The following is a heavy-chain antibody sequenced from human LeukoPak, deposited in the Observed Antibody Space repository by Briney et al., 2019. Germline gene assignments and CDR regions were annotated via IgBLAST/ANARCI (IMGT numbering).Heavy chain of an antibody. D-gene: IGHD1-26*01. CDR3: TTVRGSYYEYYFDY. J-gene: IGHJ4*02. CDR1: GFTFSSYS. CDR2: IKSKTDGGTT. V-gene: IGHV3-15*01. Sequence: GGSLRLSCAASGFTFSSYSMNWVRQAPGKGLEWVGRIKSKTDGGTTDYAAPVKGRFTISRDDSKNTLYLQMNSLKTEDTAVYYCTTVRGSYYEYYFDYWGQGTLVTVSS.